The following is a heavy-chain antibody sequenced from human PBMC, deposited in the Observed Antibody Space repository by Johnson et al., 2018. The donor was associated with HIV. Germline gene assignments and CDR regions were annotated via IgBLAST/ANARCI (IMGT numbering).Heavy chain of an antibody. CDR1: GFTFSSYG. CDR2: ISYAGSNK. J-gene: IGHJ3*02. CDR3: AKDIEGSSWWTPHDPDDAFDI. Sequence: QVQLVESGGGVVQPGRSLRLSCAASGFTFSSYGMHWVRQAPGKGLEWVAVISYAGSNKYYADSVKGRFTISRDTSKNTLYLQMNSLSAEDTAVYYCAKDIEGSSWWTPHDPDDAFDIWGQGTMVTVSS. D-gene: IGHD6-13*01. V-gene: IGHV3-30*18.